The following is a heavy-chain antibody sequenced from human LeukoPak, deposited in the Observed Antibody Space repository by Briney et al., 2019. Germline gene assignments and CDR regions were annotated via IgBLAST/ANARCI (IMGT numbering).Heavy chain of an antibody. J-gene: IGHJ3*02. D-gene: IGHD3-10*01. CDR3: AKMRFGDDVFDI. Sequence: GGSLRLSCAASGFTFSNFAMTWVRLSPGKEVECFSSISNSGDRTYHRDSVKGRFTISRDNSMHTLYLQMNSLRVEDTAVYYCAKMRFGDDVFDIWGQGTMVTVSS. V-gene: IGHV3-23*01. CDR1: GFTFSNFA. CDR2: ISNSGDRT.